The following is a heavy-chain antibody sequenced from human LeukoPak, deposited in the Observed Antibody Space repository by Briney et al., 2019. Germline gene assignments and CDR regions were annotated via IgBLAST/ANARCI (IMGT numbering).Heavy chain of an antibody. V-gene: IGHV3-53*04. J-gene: IGHJ4*02. CDR3: AKGITFGGVIFYFDY. CDR2: IYSGGST. D-gene: IGHD3-16*01. CDR1: GFTVSSNY. Sequence: GGSLRLFCAASGFTVSSNYMSWVRQAPGKGLEWVSVIYSGGSTYYADSVKGRFTISRHNSKNMLYLQMNSLRAEDTALYYCAKGITFGGVIFYFDYWGQGTLVTVSS.